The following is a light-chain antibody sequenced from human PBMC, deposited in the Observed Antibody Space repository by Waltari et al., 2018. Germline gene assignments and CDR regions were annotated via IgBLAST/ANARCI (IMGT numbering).Light chain of an antibody. CDR1: RSVNIN. J-gene: IGKJ5*01. CDR3: QQYNYWPIS. CDR2: DAS. Sequence: LVMTQSPRTLSASPGESVTLSCRAGRSVNINVAWYQQKPGQAPRLLIHDASSEATGVPARFRAGGSGTDFTLTISSLQSEDSAVYYCQQYNYWPISFGQGTRLEIK. V-gene: IGKV3-15*01.